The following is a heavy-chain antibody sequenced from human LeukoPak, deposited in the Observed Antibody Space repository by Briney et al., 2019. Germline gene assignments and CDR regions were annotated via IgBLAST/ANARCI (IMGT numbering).Heavy chain of an antibody. Sequence: ASVKVSCKASGYTFTSYDINWVRQATGQGLEWMGWMSPNSGNTGYAQKFQGRVTMTRNTSISTAYMGLSSLRSEDTAVYYCARGDYSSSWYGTNWFDPWGQGTLVTVSS. CDR2: MSPNSGNT. D-gene: IGHD6-13*01. J-gene: IGHJ5*02. V-gene: IGHV1-8*01. CDR3: ARGDYSSSWYGTNWFDP. CDR1: GYTFTSYD.